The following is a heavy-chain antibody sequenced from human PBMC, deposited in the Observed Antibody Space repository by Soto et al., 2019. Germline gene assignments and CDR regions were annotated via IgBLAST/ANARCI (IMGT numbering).Heavy chain of an antibody. J-gene: IGHJ5*02. CDR2: IIPIFGTA. CDR3: ARGRFEELSPYNWFDP. V-gene: IGHV1-69*06. Sequence: QGQLVQSGAEVKKPGSSVQVSCKASGVTFSSYAISWVRQAPGPGLEWLGGIIPIFGTANYAQKFQGRVTITADKSTSTAYMELSSLRSEDTAVYYCARGRFEELSPYNWFDPWCQGTLVTVSS. CDR1: GVTFSSYA. D-gene: IGHD3-10*01.